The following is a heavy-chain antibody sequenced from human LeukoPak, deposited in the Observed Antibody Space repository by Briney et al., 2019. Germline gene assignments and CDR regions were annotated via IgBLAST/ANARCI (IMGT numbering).Heavy chain of an antibody. CDR1: GGSISSYY. Sequence: SETLSLTCTVSGGSISSYYWSWIRQPAGKGLEWIGRIYTSGSTNYNPSLKSRVTMSVDTSKNQFSLKLSSVTAADTAVYYCARESGYPPYYYYYYMDVWGKGTTVTISS. D-gene: IGHD3-3*01. V-gene: IGHV4-4*07. CDR3: ARESGYPPYYYYYYMDV. CDR2: IYTSGST. J-gene: IGHJ6*03.